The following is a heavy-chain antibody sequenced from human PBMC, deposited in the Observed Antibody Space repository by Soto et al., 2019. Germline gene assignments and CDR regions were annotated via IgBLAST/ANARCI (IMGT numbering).Heavy chain of an antibody. CDR1: GGSISSYY. V-gene: IGHV4-59*01. CDR2: IYYSGST. D-gene: IGHD3-10*01. CDR3: ARWVRGAYYFDY. J-gene: IGHJ4*02. Sequence: KPSETLSLTCTASGGSISSYYWSWIRQPPGKGLEWIGYIYYSGSTNYNPSLKSRVTISVDTSKNQFSLKLSSVTAADTAVYYCARWVRGAYYFDYWGQGTLVTVSS.